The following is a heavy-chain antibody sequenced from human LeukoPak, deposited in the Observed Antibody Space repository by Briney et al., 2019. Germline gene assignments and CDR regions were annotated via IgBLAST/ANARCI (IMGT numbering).Heavy chain of an antibody. V-gene: IGHV2-70*20. CDR1: GFSLSTSGMF. J-gene: IGHJ5*02. CDR3: ARTAYSSSSYNWFDP. Sequence: SGPTLVNPTQTLTLTCTFSGFSLSTSGMFVSWVRQPPGKALEWLALIDWDDDKYYSTSLKTRLTISKDTSKNQVVLTMTNMDPVDTATYYCARTAYSSSSYNWFDPWGQGTLVTVSS. D-gene: IGHD6-6*01. CDR2: IDWDDDK.